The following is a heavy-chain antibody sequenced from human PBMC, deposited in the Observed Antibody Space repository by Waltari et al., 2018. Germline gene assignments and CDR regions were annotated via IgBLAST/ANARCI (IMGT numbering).Heavy chain of an antibody. V-gene: IGHV4-39*07. CDR1: GGFIPSTYS. CDR2: NDHTGSN. Sequence: QLQLQESGPGLVKPSETLSLTCTVSGGFIPSTYSWGWIRQPPGKGLEWIGSNDHTGSNYYNPALKSRVTISVDTSNTSGNQFSLKLTSVTAADTAVYYCASAPSGSYGHNWGQGALVTVSS. D-gene: IGHD1-26*01. CDR3: ASAPSGSYGHN. J-gene: IGHJ4*02.